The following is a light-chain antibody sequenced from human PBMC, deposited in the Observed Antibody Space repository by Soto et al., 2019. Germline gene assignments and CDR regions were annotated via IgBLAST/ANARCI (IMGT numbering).Light chain of an antibody. CDR1: QSVSSSY. V-gene: IGKV3-20*01. Sequence: EIVLTQSPGTLSLSPGERATLSCRASQSVSSSYLAWYQQKPGQAPRLLIYGASSRATGIPDRFSGSGSGTHFTLTISRLDPEDFAVYYCQQYGSSPITFSQGTRLAIK. CDR2: GAS. J-gene: IGKJ5*01. CDR3: QQYGSSPIT.